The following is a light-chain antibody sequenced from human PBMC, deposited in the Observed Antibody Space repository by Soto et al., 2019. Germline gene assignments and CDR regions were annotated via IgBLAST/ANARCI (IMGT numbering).Light chain of an antibody. J-gene: IGKJ3*01. CDR2: AAS. CDR1: QSISSY. Sequence: DIQMTQSPSSLSASVGDRVTITCRASQSISSYLNRYQQKPGKAPSLLIYAASSLQSGVPSRFSGSGSGTDFALTISSLQPEYFTTYYCQRSYSTPFTFGPGTKVDIK. CDR3: QRSYSTPFT. V-gene: IGKV1-39*01.